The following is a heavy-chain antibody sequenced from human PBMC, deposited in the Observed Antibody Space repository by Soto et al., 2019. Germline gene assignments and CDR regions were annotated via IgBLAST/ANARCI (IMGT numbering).Heavy chain of an antibody. CDR2: ISVDGRRT. V-gene: IGHV3-23*01. D-gene: IGHD3-9*01. CDR1: EFTFSSYA. Sequence: EVHLLESGGGLVQPGGSLRLPCAASEFTFSSYAMTWVRQAPGKGVEWVSGISVDGRRTYYADSVKGRFTISRDNSENTLYLQMNSLSADDTAVYYCTKTGTLLTGNNWFDRWGQGALVTVSS. CDR3: TKTGTLLTGNNWFDR. J-gene: IGHJ5*02.